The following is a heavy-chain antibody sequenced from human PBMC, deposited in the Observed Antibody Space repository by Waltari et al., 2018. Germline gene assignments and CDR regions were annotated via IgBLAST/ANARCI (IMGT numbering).Heavy chain of an antibody. J-gene: IGHJ4*02. CDR3: AKGKIGQQLVRDFDY. D-gene: IGHD6-13*01. Sequence: VQLVESGGGVVPPGGSLGLSCSPSGFIFSNSAMHWVRQAPGKGLEWSSFIRYDGSNEYYADSVKGRFTISRDNSKNTLYLQMNSLRAEDTAVYYCAKGKIGQQLVRDFDYWGQGTLVTVSS. V-gene: IGHV3-30*02. CDR1: GFIFSNSA. CDR2: IRYDGSNE.